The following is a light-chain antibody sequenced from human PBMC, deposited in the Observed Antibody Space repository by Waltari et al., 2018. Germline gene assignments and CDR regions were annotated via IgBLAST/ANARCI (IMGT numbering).Light chain of an antibody. Sequence: EIVLTQSPGTLSLSPGERASLSCRASQIISTSYLAWYQQKPGQAPRPLIYDASRRATGIPDRFSGSGSGTDFTLTISRLEPEDFAVYYCQKYGSTPRPFGGGTKVEIK. CDR1: QIISTSY. CDR2: DAS. V-gene: IGKV3-20*01. J-gene: IGKJ4*01. CDR3: QKYGSTPRP.